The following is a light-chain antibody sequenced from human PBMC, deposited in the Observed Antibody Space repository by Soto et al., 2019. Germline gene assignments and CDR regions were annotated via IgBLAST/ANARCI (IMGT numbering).Light chain of an antibody. Sequence: ERVMTQSPATLSVSPGERVTLSCRASQSVSSNLAWYQQKPGQAPRLLIYAASTRATGIPARFSGSGSGTDFTPTISRLEPEDFAVYYCHQYGSSLGTFGQGTKVDIK. CDR3: HQYGSSLGT. V-gene: IGKV3-15*01. J-gene: IGKJ2*01. CDR1: QSVSSN. CDR2: AAS.